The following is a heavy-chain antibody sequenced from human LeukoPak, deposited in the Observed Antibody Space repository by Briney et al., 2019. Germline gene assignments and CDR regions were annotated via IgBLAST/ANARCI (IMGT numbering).Heavy chain of an antibody. CDR3: ARGGAIAAGFAFDY. V-gene: IGHV4-34*01. J-gene: IGHJ4*02. CDR2: INHSGST. D-gene: IGHD6-13*01. Sequence: PSETLSLTCAVYGGSFSGYYWSWIRQPPGKGREWIGEINHSGSTNYNPSLKSRVTISVDTSKNQFSLKLSSVPAADTDVYYCARGGAIAAGFAFDYWGQGTLVTVSS. CDR1: GGSFSGYY.